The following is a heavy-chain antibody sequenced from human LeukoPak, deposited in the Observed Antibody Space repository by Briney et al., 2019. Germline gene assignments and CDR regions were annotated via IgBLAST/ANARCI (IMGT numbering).Heavy chain of an antibody. J-gene: IGHJ4*02. CDR2: IKTDGSDR. D-gene: IGHD4-11*01. V-gene: IGHV3-74*01. Sequence: GGSLRLSCVVSGFRFSDYWMHWVRKAPGKGLVWVSGIKTDGSDRRYADFVTGRFTISRDNAKNTLFLQMNSVRAEDTAVYYCIRDFLTVTTNDYWGQGTLVTVSS. CDR3: IRDFLTVTTNDY. CDR1: GFRFSDYW.